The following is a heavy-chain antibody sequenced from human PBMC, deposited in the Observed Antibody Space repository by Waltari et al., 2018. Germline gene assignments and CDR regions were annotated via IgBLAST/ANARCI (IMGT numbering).Heavy chain of an antibody. CDR3: ARGLIAAAGPLDY. Sequence: EVQLVESGGGLVQPGGSLRLSCAASGGTFSNYAMSWVRQAPGKGLEWVSGISGGGTGPYYADSVKGRFTSSRDNSKNTLYLQMDSLRAEDTAVYYCARGLIAAAGPLDYWGQGTLVTVSS. V-gene: IGHV3-23*04. CDR1: GGTFSNYA. CDR2: ISGGGTGP. D-gene: IGHD6-13*01. J-gene: IGHJ4*02.